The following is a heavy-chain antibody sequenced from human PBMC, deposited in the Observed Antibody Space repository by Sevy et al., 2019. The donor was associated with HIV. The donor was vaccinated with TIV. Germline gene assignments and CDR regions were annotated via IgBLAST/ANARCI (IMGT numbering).Heavy chain of an antibody. D-gene: IGHD1-26*01. Sequence: GGSLRLSCAASGFTFSSFAMSWVRQTPGKGLEWVSGLNGSGGRTYYPDSVKGRFTISRDNSKNTLYLQMNSLRAEDTAVYYCAKDTDSGSYLNDAFDIWGHGTMVTVSS. CDR1: GFTFSSFA. V-gene: IGHV3-23*01. CDR3: AKDTDSGSYLNDAFDI. J-gene: IGHJ3*02. CDR2: LNGSGGRT.